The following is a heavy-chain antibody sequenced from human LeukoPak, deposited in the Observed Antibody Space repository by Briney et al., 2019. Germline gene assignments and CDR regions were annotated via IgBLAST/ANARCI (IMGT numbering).Heavy chain of an antibody. D-gene: IGHD5-18*01. Sequence: GGSLRLSCAASGFTFNTYAMNWVRQAPGTGLEWVSYISSSGSTMYYADSVKGRFTISRDDAKNSLYLQVNSLRAEDTAVYCCARWGDPKYSINAFDIWGQGTMVTVSS. CDR2: ISSSGSTM. J-gene: IGHJ3*02. CDR3: ARWGDPKYSINAFDI. CDR1: GFTFNTYA. V-gene: IGHV3-48*03.